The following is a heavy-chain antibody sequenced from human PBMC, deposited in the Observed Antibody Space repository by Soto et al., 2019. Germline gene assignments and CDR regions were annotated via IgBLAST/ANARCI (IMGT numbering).Heavy chain of an antibody. V-gene: IGHV1-18*01. Sequence: ASVKVSCKASGYTFTNYGISWVRQAPGQGLEWMGWISAYNGNSKYAQKLQGRVTMTTDTSTSTAYMELRSLRSDDTAVYYCARGVGSGSYYNQYNWFDPWGQGTLVTVSS. CDR2: ISAYNGNS. CDR3: ARGVGSGSYYNQYNWFDP. CDR1: GYTFTNYG. D-gene: IGHD3-10*01. J-gene: IGHJ5*02.